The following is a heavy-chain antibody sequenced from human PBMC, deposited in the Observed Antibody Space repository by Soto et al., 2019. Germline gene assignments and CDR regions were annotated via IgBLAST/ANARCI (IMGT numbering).Heavy chain of an antibody. J-gene: IGHJ4*02. CDR2: IYYSGST. CDR3: ARGSKIYSYGSYYFDY. Sequence: DTLSLTCTVSGGSVSSGSYYWSWIRQPPGKGLEWIGYIYYSGSTNYNPSLKSRVTISVDTSKNQFSLKLSSVTAADTAVYYCARGSKIYSYGSYYFDYWGQGTLVTVSS. V-gene: IGHV4-61*01. CDR1: GGSVSSGSYY. D-gene: IGHD5-18*01.